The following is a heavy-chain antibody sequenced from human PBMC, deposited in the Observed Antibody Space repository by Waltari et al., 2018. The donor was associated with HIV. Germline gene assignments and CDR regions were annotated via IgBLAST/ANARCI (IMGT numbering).Heavy chain of an antibody. V-gene: IGHV1-2*02. J-gene: IGHJ4*02. Sequence: QVQLVQSGAEVKKPGASVKVSCKASGYTFTGYYMHWVRQAPGQGLEWMGWINPNRGGTNYAQKLQGRVTMTRDTSISTAYMELSRLRSDDTAVYYCARDLSYSNYVGYWGQGTLVTVSS. CDR3: ARDLSYSNYVGY. CDR1: GYTFTGYY. CDR2: INPNRGGT. D-gene: IGHD4-4*01.